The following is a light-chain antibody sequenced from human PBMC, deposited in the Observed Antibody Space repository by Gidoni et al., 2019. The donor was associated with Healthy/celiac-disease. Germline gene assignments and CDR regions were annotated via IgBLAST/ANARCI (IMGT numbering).Light chain of an antibody. J-gene: IGKJ5*01. CDR3: QQRSNWPIT. CDR1: QSVSSY. Sequence: ELLLTQPPATLSLSPGERATLSCRASQSVSSYLAWYQQKPGQAPRLLIYDASNRATGIPARFSGSGSGTDFTLTISSLEPEDFAVYYCQQRSNWPITFGQGTRLEIK. V-gene: IGKV3-11*01. CDR2: DAS.